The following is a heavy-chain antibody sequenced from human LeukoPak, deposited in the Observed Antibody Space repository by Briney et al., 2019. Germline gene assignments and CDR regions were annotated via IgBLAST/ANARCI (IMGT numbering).Heavy chain of an antibody. CDR2: IKQDGSEK. V-gene: IGHV3-7*04. J-gene: IGHJ4*02. CDR1: GFTFSTYW. Sequence: GGSLRLSCAASGFTFSTYWMTWVRQAPGKGLEWVANIKQDGSEKNYVDSVKGRFTISRDNAKNSLYLQMNTLSADDTAVYFCAGGISMVRGADYWGQGTLATVSS. CDR3: AGGISMVRGADY. D-gene: IGHD3-10*01.